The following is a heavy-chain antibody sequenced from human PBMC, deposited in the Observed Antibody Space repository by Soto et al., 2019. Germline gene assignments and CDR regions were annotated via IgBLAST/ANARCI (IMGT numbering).Heavy chain of an antibody. Sequence: SETLSLTCTVSGGSISSYYWSWIRQPPGKGLEWIGYIYYSGSTNYNPSLKSRVTISVDTSKNQFSLKLSSVTAADTAVYYCARWMGSVTTYYYYYMDVWGKGTTVTVSS. CDR2: IYYSGST. CDR1: GGSISSYY. J-gene: IGHJ6*03. CDR3: ARWMGSVTTYYYYYMDV. V-gene: IGHV4-59*01. D-gene: IGHD4-4*01.